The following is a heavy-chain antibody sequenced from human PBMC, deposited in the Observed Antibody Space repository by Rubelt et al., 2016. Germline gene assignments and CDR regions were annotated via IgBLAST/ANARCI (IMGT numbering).Heavy chain of an antibody. J-gene: IGHJ4*02. D-gene: IGHD6-13*01. CDR3: ARDDISSSSTDFDY. V-gene: IGHV3-48*02. CDR1: GFTFSEYS. Sequence: GGSLRLSCAASGFTFSEYSMNWIRQAPGKGLEWISYISSSGSPKYYAASVKGRFTISRDNAENSLFLQMNSLRDEDTAVYYCARDDISSSSTDFDYWGQGTLVTVSS. CDR2: ISSSGSPK.